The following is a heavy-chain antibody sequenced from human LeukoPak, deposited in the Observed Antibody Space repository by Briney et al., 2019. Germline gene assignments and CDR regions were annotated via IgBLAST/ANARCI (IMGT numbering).Heavy chain of an antibody. J-gene: IGHJ6*02. CDR3: ARGTRAAAGTYYYYYGMDV. CDR1: GGTFSSYA. CDR2: IIPILGIA. V-gene: IGHV1-69*04. D-gene: IGHD6-13*01. Sequence: SVKVSFKASGGTFSSYAISWVRQAPGQGLEWMGRIIPILGIANCAQKFQGRVTITADKSTSTAYMELSSLRSEDTAVYYCARGTRAAAGTYYYYYGMDVWGQGTTVTVSS.